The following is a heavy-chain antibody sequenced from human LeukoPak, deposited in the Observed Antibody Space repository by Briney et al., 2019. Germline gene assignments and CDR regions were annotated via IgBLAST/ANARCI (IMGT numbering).Heavy chain of an antibody. V-gene: IGHV3-66*01. CDR2: IYSGGST. J-gene: IGHJ4*02. CDR3: AKFHVLRFLEWTGGDYFDY. Sequence: GGSLRLSCAASGFTFSSYWMSWVRQAPGKGLEWVSLIYSGGSTYYADSVKGRFTISRDNSKNTLYLQMNSLRAEDTAVYYCAKFHVLRFLEWTGGDYFDYWGQGTLVTVSS. D-gene: IGHD3-3*01. CDR1: GFTFSSYW.